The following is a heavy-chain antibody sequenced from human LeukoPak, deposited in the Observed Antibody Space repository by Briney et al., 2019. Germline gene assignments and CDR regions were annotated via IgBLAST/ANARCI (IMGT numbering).Heavy chain of an antibody. V-gene: IGHV1-46*01. CDR2: INPSGGST. CDR1: GFTFSSYG. Sequence: GGSLRLSCAASGFTFSSYGMHWVRQAPGQGLEWMGIINPSGGSTSYAQKFQGRVTMTRDTSTSTVYMELSSLRSEDTAVYYCARALRGIPLDYWGQGTLVTVSS. CDR3: ARALRGIPLDY. J-gene: IGHJ4*02. D-gene: IGHD3-16*01.